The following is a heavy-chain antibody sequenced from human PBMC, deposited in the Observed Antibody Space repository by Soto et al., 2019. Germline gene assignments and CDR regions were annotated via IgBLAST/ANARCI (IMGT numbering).Heavy chain of an antibody. D-gene: IGHD1-7*01. CDR3: ATEGTTSDYYYGMDV. CDR2: INHSGST. Sequence: SETLSLTCAVYGGSFSGYYWSWIRQPPGKRLEWIGEINHSGSTNYNPSLKSRVTISVDTSKNQFSLKLSSVTAADTAVYYCATEGTTSDYYYGMDVWGQGTTVTVSS. CDR1: GGSFSGYY. J-gene: IGHJ6*02. V-gene: IGHV4-34*01.